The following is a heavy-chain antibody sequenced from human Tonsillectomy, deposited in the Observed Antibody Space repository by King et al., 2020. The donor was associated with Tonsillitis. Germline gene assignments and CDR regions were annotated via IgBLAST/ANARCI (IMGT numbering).Heavy chain of an antibody. D-gene: IGHD3-22*01. CDR3: TTYYYDSRGYFLSAFDI. CDR2: IKSKIDDGTT. V-gene: IGHV3-15*01. Sequence: VQLVESGGGLVKPGRSLRLSCAVSGFTFRNAWMSWVRQAPGKGLEWVGRIKSKIDDGTTDYAAPVKGRLTISRDDSKNTLYLQMNSLKTEDTAVYYCTTYYYDSRGYFLSAFDIWGQGTMVTVSS. CDR1: GFTFRNAW. J-gene: IGHJ3*02.